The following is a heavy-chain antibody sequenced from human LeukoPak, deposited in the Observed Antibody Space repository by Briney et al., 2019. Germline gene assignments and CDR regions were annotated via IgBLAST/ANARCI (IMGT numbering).Heavy chain of an antibody. J-gene: IGHJ4*02. CDR2: INSDGSST. D-gene: IGHD3-22*01. CDR3: ARVTHYYDSSGYYFFRDYFDY. CDR1: GFTFSSYS. Sequence: GGSLRLSCAASGFTFSSYSMNWVREATGKGLVWVSRINSDGSSTSYADSVKGRFTISRDNAKNTLYLQMNSLRAEDTAVYYCARVTHYYDSSGYYFFRDYFDYWGQGTLVTVSS. V-gene: IGHV3-74*01.